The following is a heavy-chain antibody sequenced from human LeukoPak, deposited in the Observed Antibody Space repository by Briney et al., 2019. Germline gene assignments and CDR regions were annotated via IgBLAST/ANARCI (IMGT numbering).Heavy chain of an antibody. CDR2: INPDGSTT. CDR3: ARDMYYGSGSYWGLSFCDY. Sequence: PGGSLRLSCAASGFSISTYWIHWVRQAPGKGLVWVSRINPDGSTTYYADSVKGRITISRDNAKNTLYLQMNSLRAEDTAVYYCARDMYYGSGSYWGLSFCDYWGQGTLVTVSS. J-gene: IGHJ4*02. V-gene: IGHV3-74*01. CDR1: GFSISTYW. D-gene: IGHD3-10*01.